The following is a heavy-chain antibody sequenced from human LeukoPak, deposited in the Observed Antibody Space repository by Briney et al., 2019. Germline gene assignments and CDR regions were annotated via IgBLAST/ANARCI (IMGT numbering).Heavy chain of an antibody. V-gene: IGHV1-18*01. CDR3: ARDSGMSATDSFDP. CDR1: GYPYNTAG. CDR2: IDTYSGRT. J-gene: IGHJ5*02. D-gene: IGHD1-14*01. Sequence: ASVKVSCKASGYPYNTAGISWVRQATGQGLEWMGWIDTYSGRTNFAQKFQGRVTMTSDAFTTTAYMELRSLRSDDTAMYYCARDSGMSATDSFDPWGQGTLVTVSS.